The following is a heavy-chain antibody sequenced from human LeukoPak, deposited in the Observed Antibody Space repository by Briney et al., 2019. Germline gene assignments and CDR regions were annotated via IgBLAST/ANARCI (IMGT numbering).Heavy chain of an antibody. CDR1: GGSISSYY. CDR3: ARHLATGYYYYYGMDV. Sequence: SETLSLTCTVSGGSISSYYWSWIRQPPGKGLEWIGHIYYSGSTNYNPSLKSRVTISVDTSKNQFSLKLSSVTAADTAVYYCARHLATGYYYYYGMDVWGQGTTVTVSS. J-gene: IGHJ6*02. D-gene: IGHD2-15*01. CDR2: IYYSGST. V-gene: IGHV4-59*08.